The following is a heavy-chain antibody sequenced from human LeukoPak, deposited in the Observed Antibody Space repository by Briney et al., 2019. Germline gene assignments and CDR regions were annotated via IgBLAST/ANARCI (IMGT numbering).Heavy chain of an antibody. Sequence: SETLSLTCAVHGGSFSGYYWSWIRQPPGKGLEWIGEINRSGSTNYNPSLKSRVTISVDTSKNQFSLKLSSVTAADTAVYYCARRMVVVAATIDYWGQGTLVTVSS. CDR1: GGSFSGYY. J-gene: IGHJ4*02. CDR3: ARRMVVVAATIDY. D-gene: IGHD2-15*01. V-gene: IGHV4-34*01. CDR2: INRSGST.